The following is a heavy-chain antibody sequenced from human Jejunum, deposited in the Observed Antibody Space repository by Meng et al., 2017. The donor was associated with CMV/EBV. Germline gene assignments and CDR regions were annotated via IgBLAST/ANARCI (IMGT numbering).Heavy chain of an antibody. CDR2: VRNDGRTK. V-gene: IGHV3-30*02. CDR3: AKAATNSSPDFFDY. Sequence: VFTLKTDGMHWVRQAPGKGLEWVASVRNDGRTKYNAESVKGRFTISRDNPKNTMYLQMNSLRAEDTAVYYCAKAATNSSPDFFDYWGQGTLVTVSS. D-gene: IGHD6-13*01. CDR1: VFTLKTDG. J-gene: IGHJ4*02.